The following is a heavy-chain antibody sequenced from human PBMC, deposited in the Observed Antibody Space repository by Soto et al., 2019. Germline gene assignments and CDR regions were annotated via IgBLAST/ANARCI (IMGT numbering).Heavy chain of an antibody. CDR2: IIPILGIA. D-gene: IGHD2-2*01. CDR1: GGTFSSYT. J-gene: IGHJ4*02. CDR3: ARVPAVRGPFEY. Sequence: ASVKVSCKASGGTFSSYTISCVRQAPGQGLEWMGRIIPILGIANYAQKFQGRVTTTADKSTSTAYMELSSLRSEDTAVYYCARVPAVRGPFEYWGQGTLVTVSS. V-gene: IGHV1-69*02.